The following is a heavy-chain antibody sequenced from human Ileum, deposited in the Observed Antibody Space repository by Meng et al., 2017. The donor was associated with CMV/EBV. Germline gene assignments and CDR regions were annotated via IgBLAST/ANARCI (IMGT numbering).Heavy chain of an antibody. CDR3: VRDGDFSTWPLDY. V-gene: IGHV3-30*04. J-gene: IGHJ4*02. D-gene: IGHD6-13*01. Sequence: QVQLVESXXXXXQXXRXXRLSCVASGFTFSDYAMHWVRQAPGKGLEWVARTSDGTNEYYADSVKGRFTISRDNSKNTLSLQMNSLRVEDTAVYYCVRDGDFSTWPLDYWGQGTLVTVSS. CDR1: GFTFSDYA. CDR2: TSDGTNE.